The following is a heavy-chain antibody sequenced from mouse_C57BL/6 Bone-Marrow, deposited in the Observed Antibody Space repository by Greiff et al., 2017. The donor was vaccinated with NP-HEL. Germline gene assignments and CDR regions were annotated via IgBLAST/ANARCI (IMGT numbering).Heavy chain of an antibody. V-gene: IGHV1-19*01. CDR1: GYTFTDYY. J-gene: IGHJ2*01. Sequence: VQLQQSGPVLVKPGASVKMSCKASGYTFTDYYMNWVKQSHGKSLEWIGVINPYNGGTSYNQKFKGKATLTVDKSSSTAYMELNSLTSEDSAFYYCARLDTTVVPDYWGQGTTLTVSS. CDR3: ARLDTTVVPDY. D-gene: IGHD1-1*01. CDR2: INPYNGGT.